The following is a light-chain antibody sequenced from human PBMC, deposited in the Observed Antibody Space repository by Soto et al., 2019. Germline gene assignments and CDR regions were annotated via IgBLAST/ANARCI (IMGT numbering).Light chain of an antibody. CDR1: SSDVGSYNL. V-gene: IGLV2-23*01. CDR2: EGS. CDR3: CSYAGSSTVV. J-gene: IGLJ2*01. Sequence: QSALTQPASVSGSPGQSITISCTGTSSDVGSYNLVSWYQQHPGKAPKLMIYEGSKRPSGVSNRFPGSMSGNTASLTISGLQYEDEADYYCCSYAGSSTVVFGGGTKLTVL.